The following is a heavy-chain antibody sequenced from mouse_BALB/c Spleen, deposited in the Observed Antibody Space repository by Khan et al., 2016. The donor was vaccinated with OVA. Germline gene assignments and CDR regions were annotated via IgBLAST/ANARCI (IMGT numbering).Heavy chain of an antibody. CDR1: GYIFTSYM. Sequence: QVQLQQSGAELARPGASVKMSCKASGYIFTSYMMHWVKQRPGQGRGGLGDINPSSGYNNYNQKFKDKATLTADKSSSTCYMQLSSLTSTDSAVYYCTRGVYSSFGYWGQGTLATASA. CDR2: INPSSGYN. J-gene: IGHJ3*01. CDR3: TRGVYSSFGY. V-gene: IGHV1-4*01. D-gene: IGHD1-1*01.